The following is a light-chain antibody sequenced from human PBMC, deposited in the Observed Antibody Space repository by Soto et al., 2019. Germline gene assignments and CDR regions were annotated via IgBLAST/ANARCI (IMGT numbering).Light chain of an antibody. Sequence: DIQMTQSPSTLSASVGDRVTITCRASQSVSTWLAWYQQKSGKAPNLLIYDASTLKSGVPSRFSGSGSGTEFTLTINSLQPDDFATYYCQQYNDYSTWTFGQVTKVEIK. CDR1: QSVSTW. J-gene: IGKJ1*01. V-gene: IGKV1-5*01. CDR2: DAS. CDR3: QQYNDYSTWT.